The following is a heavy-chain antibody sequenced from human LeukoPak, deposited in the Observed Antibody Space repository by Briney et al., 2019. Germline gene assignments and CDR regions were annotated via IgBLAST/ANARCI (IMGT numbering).Heavy chain of an antibody. D-gene: IGHD3-3*01. J-gene: IGHJ6*03. Sequence: GASVKVSCKASGGTFSSYAISWVRQAPGQGLEWMGGIIPIFGTANYAQKFQGRVTITADKSTSTAYMELSSLRSEDTAVYYCARGPEYYDFWSGPNYYYYYYMDVWGKGTTVTVSS. CDR2: IIPIFGTA. V-gene: IGHV1-69*06. CDR1: GGTFSSYA. CDR3: ARGPEYYDFWSGPNYYYYYYMDV.